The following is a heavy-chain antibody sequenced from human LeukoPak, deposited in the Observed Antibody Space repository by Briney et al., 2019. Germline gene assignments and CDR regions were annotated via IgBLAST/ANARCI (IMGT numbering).Heavy chain of an antibody. Sequence: GGSLRLSCAASGFTVSSNYMSWVRQAPGKGLEWVSAISGSGGSTYYADSVKGRFTISRDNSKNTLYLQMNSLRAEDTTVYYCAKDEGPLWLNFDYWGQGTLVTVSS. D-gene: IGHD3-10*01. CDR2: ISGSGGST. J-gene: IGHJ4*02. CDR1: GFTVSSNY. CDR3: AKDEGPLWLNFDY. V-gene: IGHV3-23*01.